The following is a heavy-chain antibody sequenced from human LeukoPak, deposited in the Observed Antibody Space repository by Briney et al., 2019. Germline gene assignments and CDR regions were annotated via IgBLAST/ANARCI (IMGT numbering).Heavy chain of an antibody. CDR1: GGSITTNSYY. CDR2: IYYSGST. V-gene: IGHV4-39*01. J-gene: IGHJ4*02. CDR3: SRHERVGTWFDY. D-gene: IGHD5-12*01. Sequence: SETLSLTCTVSGGSITTNSYYWGWIRQPPGKGLEWVGTIYYSGSTYYNPSLKSRVTISVDMSKNQFSLKLSSVTGADTVVYYFSRHERVGTWFDYWGQGTLVTVSS.